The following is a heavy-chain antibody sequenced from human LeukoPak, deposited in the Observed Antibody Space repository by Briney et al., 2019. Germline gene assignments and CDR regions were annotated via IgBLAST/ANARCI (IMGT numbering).Heavy chain of an antibody. Sequence: SETLSLTCAVYGGSFSGYYWSWIRQPPGKGLEWIGEINHSGSTNYSPSLKSRVTISVDTSKNQFSLKLSSVTAADTAVYYCARETTWIRRGTYFDYWGQGTLVTVSS. J-gene: IGHJ4*02. V-gene: IGHV4-34*01. D-gene: IGHD5-18*01. CDR3: ARETTWIRRGTYFDY. CDR2: INHSGST. CDR1: GGSFSGYY.